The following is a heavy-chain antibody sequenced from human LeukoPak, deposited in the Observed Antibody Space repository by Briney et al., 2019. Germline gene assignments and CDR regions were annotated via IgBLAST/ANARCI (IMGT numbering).Heavy chain of an antibody. Sequence: SVKVSCKASGGTFSSYAISWVRQAPGQGLEWMGGIIPIFGTANYAQKFQGRVTISADESTSTAYMELSSLRSEDTAVYYCARGIRNFLVYYYYMDVWGKGTTVTVSS. V-gene: IGHV1-69*13. J-gene: IGHJ6*03. CDR1: GGTFSSYA. D-gene: IGHD4-11*01. CDR2: IIPIFGTA. CDR3: ARGIRNFLVYYYYMDV.